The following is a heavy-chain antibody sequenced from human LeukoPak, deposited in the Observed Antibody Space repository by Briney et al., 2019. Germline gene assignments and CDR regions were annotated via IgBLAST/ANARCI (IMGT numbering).Heavy chain of an antibody. CDR2: IYTSGST. J-gene: IGHJ5*02. CDR3: ARRKGYSYGLNWFDP. CDR1: GGSISSSNYY. V-gene: IGHV4-61*02. Sequence: SETLSLTCTVSGGSISSSNYYWNWIRQPAGKGLEWIGRIYTSGSTNYNPSLKSRVTISVDTSKNQFSLKLSSVTAADTAVYYCARRKGYSYGLNWFDPWGQGTLVTVSS. D-gene: IGHD5-18*01.